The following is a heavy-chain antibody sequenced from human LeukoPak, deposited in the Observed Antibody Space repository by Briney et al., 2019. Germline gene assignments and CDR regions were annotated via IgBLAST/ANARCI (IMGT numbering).Heavy chain of an antibody. CDR1: GYSFTSYR. V-gene: IGHV5-51*01. Sequence: GESLQISSKGSGYSFTSYRIGWVGQMPGKGLEWMGIIHPGDSDARYGPSFQGQVTISVDKSISTAYLQWSSLKASDTAMYYCATLMDVCGKGTTVTVSS. CDR2: IHPGDSDA. CDR3: ATLMDV. J-gene: IGHJ6*04.